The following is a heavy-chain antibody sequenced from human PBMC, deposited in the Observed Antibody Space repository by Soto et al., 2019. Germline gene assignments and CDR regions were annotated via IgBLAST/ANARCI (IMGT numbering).Heavy chain of an antibody. V-gene: IGHV4-31*03. CDR1: GGSISSGLYY. CDR2: IYYSGST. Sequence: SETLSLTCTVSGGSISSGLYYLSWIRQHPGKGLEWIGDIYYSGSTYYNPSLKSRFTLSVDTSKNQFSLRLSSVTAADTAVYYCARALTGYSVSNWFDPWGQGTLVTVS. J-gene: IGHJ5*02. CDR3: ARALTGYSVSNWFDP. D-gene: IGHD2-15*01.